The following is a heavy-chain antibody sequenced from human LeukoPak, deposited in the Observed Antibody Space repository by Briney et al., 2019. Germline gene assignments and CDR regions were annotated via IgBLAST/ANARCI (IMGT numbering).Heavy chain of an antibody. V-gene: IGHV4-59*01. CDR2: IHYSGTT. CDR3: ARDRSADRGFDY. CDR1: GDCISNYH. J-gene: IGHJ4*02. Sequence: SETLSLTCTVSGDCISNYHWSWIRQPPGKRLEWIGYIHYSGTTNYNPSLTSRVTISVDTSRNQFSLKLNSVTAADTAVYYCARDRSADRGFDYWGQGTLVNVSS.